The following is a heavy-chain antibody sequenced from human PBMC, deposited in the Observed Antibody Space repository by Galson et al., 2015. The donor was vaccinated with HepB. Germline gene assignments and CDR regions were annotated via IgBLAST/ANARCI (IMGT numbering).Heavy chain of an antibody. D-gene: IGHD2-21*01. CDR1: GGSISSSSYY. CDR2: IYYSGST. J-gene: IGHJ4*02. V-gene: IGHV4-39*01. Sequence: SETLSLTCTVSGGSISSSSYYWGWIRQPPGKGLEWIGSIYYSGSTYYNPSLKSRVTISVDTSKNQFSLKLSSVTAADTAVYYCARLRPGVPTKFIVVVIAIPDYWGQGTLVTVSS. CDR3: ARLRPGVPTKFIVVVIAIPDY.